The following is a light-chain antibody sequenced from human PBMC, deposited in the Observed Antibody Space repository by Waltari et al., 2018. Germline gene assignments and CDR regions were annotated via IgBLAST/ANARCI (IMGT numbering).Light chain of an antibody. CDR1: QSVSRSR. CDR3: QQFGSSVMYT. CDR2: GAS. Sequence: EVVLTQSPATLSLSQGERATLSCRASQSVSRSRIAWYLHKPGQAPRLLIYGASGRATGIPDRFSGSGSGTDFSLTISRVEPEDFAVYYCQQFGSSVMYTFGQGTKLEIK. V-gene: IGKV3-20*01. J-gene: IGKJ2*01.